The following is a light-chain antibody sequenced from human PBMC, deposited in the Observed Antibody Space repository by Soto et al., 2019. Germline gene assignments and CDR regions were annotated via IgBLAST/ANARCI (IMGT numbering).Light chain of an antibody. CDR1: SSYVGRYNH. J-gene: IGLJ2*01. CDR2: DVN. Sequence: QSALTQPPSVSGSPGQSVTISCTGTSSYVGRYNHVSWYQQSPGTAPKLIIYDVNNRPSGVPDRFSGSKSGNTASLTISGLQAEDEADYYCSSYTGSTTLVVFGGGTKLTVL. CDR3: SSYTGSTTLVV. V-gene: IGLV2-18*02.